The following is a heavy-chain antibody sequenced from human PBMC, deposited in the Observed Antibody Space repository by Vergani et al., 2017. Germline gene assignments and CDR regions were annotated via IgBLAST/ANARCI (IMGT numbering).Heavy chain of an antibody. CDR1: GFDFSSYI. V-gene: IGHV3-48*01. Sequence: QLVESGGGWVQPGGSLRLSCVVSGFDFSSYIMNWVRQTPGKGLEWVSFVSTGKNSQSYAESVKGRFTISRDSTKNSLYLQMDSLRSEDTAVYYCGREYSSTSGRAFDFWGQGTKVTVSS. D-gene: IGHD2-2*01. CDR2: VSTGKNSQ. CDR3: GREYSSTSGRAFDF. J-gene: IGHJ3*01.